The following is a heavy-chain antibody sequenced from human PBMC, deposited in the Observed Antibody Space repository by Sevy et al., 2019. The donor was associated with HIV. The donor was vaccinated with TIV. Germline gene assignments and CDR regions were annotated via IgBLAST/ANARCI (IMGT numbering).Heavy chain of an antibody. J-gene: IGHJ4*02. D-gene: IGHD2-8*01. Sequence: GGSLRLSCAASGFAFYEYSMSWIRQAPGKGLEWVATLSFGCGKINYADSVKGRFTIHRDNSKTSFYLQMDNLRVEDTALYYCAGEGCSRPHDYWGQGTRVTVSS. CDR2: LSFGCGKI. V-gene: IGHV3-23*01. CDR3: AGEGCSRPHDY. CDR1: GFAFYEYS.